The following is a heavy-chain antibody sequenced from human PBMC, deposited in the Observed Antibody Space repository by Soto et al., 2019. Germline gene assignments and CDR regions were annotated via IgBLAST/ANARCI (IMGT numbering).Heavy chain of an antibody. Sequence: QVQLQESGPGLVEPSGTLSLTCGVSGGTIRSPDWWTWVRQPPGKGLEWIGEIFQSGSTNYTPALEGRGTISVDKSKNQFSLTLTSVTAADTAVYFCARGRGRYSSGWSWFDPWGQGILVTVSS. CDR3: ARGRGRYSSGWSWFDP. CDR1: GGTIRSPDW. J-gene: IGHJ5*02. V-gene: IGHV4-4*02. D-gene: IGHD6-19*01. CDR2: IFQSGST.